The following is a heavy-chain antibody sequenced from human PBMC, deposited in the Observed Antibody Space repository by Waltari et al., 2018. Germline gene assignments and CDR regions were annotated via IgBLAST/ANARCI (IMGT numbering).Heavy chain of an antibody. CDR1: VLPLSSSA. V-gene: IGHV3-23*01. CDR3: ALTPPRIAAAGMGY. CDR2: ISGSGGSK. J-gene: IGHJ4*02. D-gene: IGHD6-13*01. Sequence: ELQLLDSGGGLVQPGGSLRLSCGASVLPLSSSAISSVHPAPVTGLEWVSAISGSGGSKYYADAVKGRFTITRDKSKNTLYLQKNSLRAEDTAVKYCALTPPRIAAAGMGYWGQGTLVTVSS.